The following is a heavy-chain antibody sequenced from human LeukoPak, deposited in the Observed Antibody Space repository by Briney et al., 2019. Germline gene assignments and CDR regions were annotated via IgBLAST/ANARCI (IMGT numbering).Heavy chain of an antibody. CDR3: ARDQGLLWFGELLQSFDY. V-gene: IGHV1-18*01. Sequence: GASVKVSCXASGYTFTSYGISWVRQAPGQGLEWMGWISAYNGNTSYAQKLQGRVTMTTDTSTSTAYMELRSLRSDDTAVYYRARDQGLLWFGELLQSFDYWGQGTLVTVSS. CDR1: GYTFTSYG. J-gene: IGHJ4*02. CDR2: ISAYNGNT. D-gene: IGHD3-10*01.